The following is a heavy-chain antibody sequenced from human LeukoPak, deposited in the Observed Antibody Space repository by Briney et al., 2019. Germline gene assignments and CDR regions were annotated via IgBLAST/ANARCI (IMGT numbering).Heavy chain of an antibody. Sequence: ASVKVSCKASGYTFTNYGISWVRQAPGQGLEWMGWISTYNDNANYAQRLQGRVTMTTDTSTSTAYMEMRSLRSDDTAVYYCARDLDTTMATRYLFDSWGQGTLVTVSS. CDR1: GYTFTNYG. V-gene: IGHV1-18*01. J-gene: IGHJ4*02. CDR3: ARDLDTTMATRYLFDS. CDR2: ISTYNDNA. D-gene: IGHD5-18*01.